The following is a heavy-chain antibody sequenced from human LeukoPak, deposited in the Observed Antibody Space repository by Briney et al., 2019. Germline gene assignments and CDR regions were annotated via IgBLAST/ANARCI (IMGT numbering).Heavy chain of an antibody. D-gene: IGHD5-18*01. J-gene: IGHJ4*02. CDR2: IYYTGST. CDR1: DGSINGYY. V-gene: IGHV4-59*01. Sequence: PSETLSLTCTVSDGSINGYYWSWIRQSPGKGLESLGYIYYTGSTNYNPSLKSRVTMSVDTSRNQFFLRLSSVTAADTAVYYCARGSPIQPIDYWGQGTLVTVSS. CDR3: ARGSPIQPIDY.